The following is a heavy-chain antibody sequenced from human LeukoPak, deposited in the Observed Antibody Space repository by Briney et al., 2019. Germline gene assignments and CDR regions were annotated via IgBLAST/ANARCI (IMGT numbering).Heavy chain of an antibody. D-gene: IGHD3-9*01. CDR3: ARGPGYYDILTEFDY. CDR2: IYPDDSNT. V-gene: IGHV5-51*01. Sequence: GESLKISCQGSGYNFPIYWIGWVRQMPGQGLEWMGIIYPDDSNTIYGPSFQGQVTISADKSINTAYLEWSSLKASDTAMYHCARGPGYYDILTEFDYWGQGTLVTVSS. CDR1: GYNFPIYW. J-gene: IGHJ4*02.